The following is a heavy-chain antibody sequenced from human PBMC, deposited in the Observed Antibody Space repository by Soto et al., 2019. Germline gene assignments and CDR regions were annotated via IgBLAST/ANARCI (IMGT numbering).Heavy chain of an antibody. CDR3: ARVPEYSSGWYRIDY. CDR2: IIPIFGTA. D-gene: IGHD6-19*01. J-gene: IGHJ4*02. Sequence: GASVKVSCKASGGTFSSYAISWVRQAPGQGLEWMGGIIPIFGTANYAQKFQGRVTITADESTSTAYMELSSLRSEDTAVYYCARVPEYSSGWYRIDYWGQGTLVTVSS. V-gene: IGHV1-69*13. CDR1: GGTFSSYA.